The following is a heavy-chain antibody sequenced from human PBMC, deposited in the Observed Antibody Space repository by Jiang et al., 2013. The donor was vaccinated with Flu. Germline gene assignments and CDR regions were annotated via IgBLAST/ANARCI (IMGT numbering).Heavy chain of an antibody. V-gene: IGHV4-39*07. J-gene: IGHJ4*02. CDR3: ARAQKYSGFELPYFDY. D-gene: IGHD5-12*01. Sequence: GSGLVKPSETLSLTCTVSGGSFSSDYYYWGWIRQPPEKGMEWIGGIYHTGSSYSRPSLKSRVTMSVDPSKNQFSLKLSSVTAADTAVYYCARAQKYSGFELPYFDYWGQGTLVTVAS. CDR1: GGSFSSDYYY. CDR2: IYHTGSS.